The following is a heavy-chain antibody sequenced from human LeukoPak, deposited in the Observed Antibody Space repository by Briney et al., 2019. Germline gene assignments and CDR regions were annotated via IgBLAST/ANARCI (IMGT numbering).Heavy chain of an antibody. CDR2: INSDGSDT. Sequence: GGSLRLSCAASGFTFSSYWMHWVRQAPGKGLVWVSRINSDGSDTTYADSVKGRFTISRDNAKNTLYLQMNSLRAEDTAVYYCAKNGPGLDYFDYWGQGTLVTVFS. D-gene: IGHD3-10*01. J-gene: IGHJ4*02. CDR1: GFTFSSYW. CDR3: AKNGPGLDYFDY. V-gene: IGHV3-74*01.